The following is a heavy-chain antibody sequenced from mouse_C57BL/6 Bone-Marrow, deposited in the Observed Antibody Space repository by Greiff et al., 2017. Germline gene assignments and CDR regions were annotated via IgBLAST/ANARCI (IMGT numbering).Heavy chain of an antibody. CDR1: GYTFTDYY. Sequence: EVQLQQSGPELVKPGASVKISCKASGYTFTDYYMNWVKQSHGKSLEWIGDINPNNGGTSYNEKFKSKATLTVDKSSSTAYMQLSSLTSEDSAVYYCARPYYDYDDYFDYWGQGTTLTVSS. CDR2: INPNNGGT. CDR3: ARPYYDYDDYFDY. V-gene: IGHV1-26*01. J-gene: IGHJ2*01. D-gene: IGHD2-4*01.